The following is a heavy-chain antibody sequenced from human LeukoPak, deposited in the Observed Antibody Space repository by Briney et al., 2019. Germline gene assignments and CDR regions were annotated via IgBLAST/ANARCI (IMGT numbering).Heavy chain of an antibody. V-gene: IGHV3-48*01. J-gene: IGHJ6*02. D-gene: IGHD4-11*01. CDR2: ISGSSGII. CDR1: GFTFNTYT. Sequence: GGSLRLSCAASGFTFNTYTMNWVRQAPGKGLEWVSYISGSSGIIDYADSVRGRFTISRDNAKNSLYLQMNSLRAEDTAVYYCARGFVTTGGMDVWGQGTTVTVSS. CDR3: ARGFVTTGGMDV.